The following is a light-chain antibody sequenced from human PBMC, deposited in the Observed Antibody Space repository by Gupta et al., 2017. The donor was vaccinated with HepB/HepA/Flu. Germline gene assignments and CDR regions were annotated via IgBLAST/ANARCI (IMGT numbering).Light chain of an antibody. CDR3: QQLDSYS. V-gene: IGKV1-9*01. J-gene: IGKJ5*01. CDR1: HGISSF. CDR2: GAS. Sequence: IQLTQSTSFLSASVGDRVTITCRASHGISSFLAWYQQKPGKATELLIYGASTVQSGVPLRFSGSGSGTEFTLTISRLQPEDFAAYCCQQLDSYSFGQGTRLEIK.